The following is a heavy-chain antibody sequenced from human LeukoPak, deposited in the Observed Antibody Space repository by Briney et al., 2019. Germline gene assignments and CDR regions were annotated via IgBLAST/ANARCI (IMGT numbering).Heavy chain of an antibody. CDR3: VRSDDFWSGYYGY. CDR1: GGSISSYC. Sequence: SETLSLTCTVSGGSISSYCWSWIRQPPGKGLEWIGYIFYSGSTNYNPSLKSRVTISADTSKNQFSLKLSSVTAADTAVYYCVRSDDFWSGYYGYWGQGTLVTVSS. V-gene: IGHV4-59*01. D-gene: IGHD3-3*01. J-gene: IGHJ4*02. CDR2: IFYSGST.